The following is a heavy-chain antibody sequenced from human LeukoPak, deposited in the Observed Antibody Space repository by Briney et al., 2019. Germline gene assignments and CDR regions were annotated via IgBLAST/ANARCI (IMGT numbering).Heavy chain of an antibody. CDR1: GGSINSSSYY. D-gene: IGHD4-17*01. CDR3: ARQIRSNYGDYPLRY. CDR2: IYYSGST. Sequence: PSETLSLTCTVSGGSINSSSYYWGWIRQPPGKGLEWIGSIYYSGSTYHNPSLKSRVTISVDTSKKQFSLKLSSVTAADTAVYYCARQIRSNYGDYPLRYLGQGTLVTVSS. V-gene: IGHV4-39*01. J-gene: IGHJ4*02.